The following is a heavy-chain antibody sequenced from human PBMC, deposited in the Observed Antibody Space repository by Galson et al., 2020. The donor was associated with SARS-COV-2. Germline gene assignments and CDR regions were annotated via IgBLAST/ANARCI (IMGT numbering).Heavy chain of an antibody. CDR2: MNPNSGNT. Sequence: ASVKVSCKASGYTFTSYDINWVRQATGQGLEWMGWMNPNSGNTGYAQKFQGRVTMTRNTSISTAYMELSSLRSEDTAVYYCARGGSVTIVGVVIIRPLDYWGQGTLVTVSS. D-gene: IGHD3-3*01. V-gene: IGHV1-8*01. CDR3: ARGGSVTIVGVVIIRPLDY. J-gene: IGHJ4*02. CDR1: GYTFTSYD.